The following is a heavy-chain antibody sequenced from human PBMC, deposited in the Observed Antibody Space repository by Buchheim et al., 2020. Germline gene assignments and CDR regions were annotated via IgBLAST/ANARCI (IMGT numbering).Heavy chain of an antibody. CDR3: ARESGSSSSSSYYYYYYYMDV. Sequence: QRQLQESGPGLVKPSETLSLTCTVSGGSISNSDSYYWGWIRQPPGKGLEWIGSIYYGGSTYYNPSLKSRVTISVDTSKNQFSLKLSSVTAADTAVYNCARESGSSSSSSYYYYYYYMDVWGKGTT. CDR2: IYYGGST. J-gene: IGHJ6*03. CDR1: GGSISNSDSYY. D-gene: IGHD6-6*01. V-gene: IGHV4-39*02.